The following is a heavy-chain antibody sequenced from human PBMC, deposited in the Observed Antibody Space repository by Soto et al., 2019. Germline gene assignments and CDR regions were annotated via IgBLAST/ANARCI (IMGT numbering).Heavy chain of an antibody. CDR2: ISSSSSTI. Sequence: TGGSLRLSCAASGFTFSSYSMNWVRQAPGKGLEWVSYISSSSSTIYYADSVKGRFTISRDNAKNSLYLQMNSLRDEDTAVYYCARVLGGVPAATDPFDYWGQGTLVTVSS. J-gene: IGHJ4*02. V-gene: IGHV3-48*02. CDR3: ARVLGGVPAATDPFDY. CDR1: GFTFSSYS. D-gene: IGHD2-2*01.